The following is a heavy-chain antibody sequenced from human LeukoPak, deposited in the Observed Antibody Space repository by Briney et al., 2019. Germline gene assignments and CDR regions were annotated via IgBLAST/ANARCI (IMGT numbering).Heavy chain of an antibody. V-gene: IGHV1-24*01. Sequence: ASVKVSCKVSGYTLTELSMHWVRQAPGKGLEWMGGFDPEDGETIYAQKFQGRVTMTEDTSTDTAYMELSSLRSEDTAVYYYATDLISALGELSYLDYWGQGTLVTVSS. CDR2: FDPEDGET. CDR1: GYTLTELS. CDR3: ATDLISALGELSYLDY. J-gene: IGHJ4*02. D-gene: IGHD3-16*02.